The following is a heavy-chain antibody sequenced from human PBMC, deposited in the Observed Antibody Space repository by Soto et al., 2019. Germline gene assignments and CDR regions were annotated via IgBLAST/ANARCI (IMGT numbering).Heavy chain of an antibody. CDR2: ISTYNGNT. Sequence: QVQLVQSGAEVKKPGASVKVSCKASGYTFTSYGISWVRQAPGQGLEWMGWISTYNGNTNYAQKLQGRVTMTTDTSTSTAYVELRSLRSDDTAVYYCARSPYYYDFLGESVSDYWGQGTLVTVSS. V-gene: IGHV1-18*01. J-gene: IGHJ4*02. CDR1: GYTFTSYG. D-gene: IGHD3-22*01. CDR3: ARSPYYYDFLGESVSDY.